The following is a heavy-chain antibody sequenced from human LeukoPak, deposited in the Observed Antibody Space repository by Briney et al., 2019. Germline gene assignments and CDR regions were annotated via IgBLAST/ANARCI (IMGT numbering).Heavy chain of an antibody. V-gene: IGHV3-23*01. J-gene: IGHJ3*02. CDR2: VSGSGGAT. Sequence: GGSLRLSCTASGFTFSTYAMSWIRQTPGKGLEWVSAVSGSGGATYYTDSVKGRFTFSRDNAKNVLYLQMNSLRVEDTAVYFCARLSSWVFEIWGQGTMVTVSS. D-gene: IGHD2-21*02. CDR3: ARLSSWVFEI. CDR1: GFTFSTYA.